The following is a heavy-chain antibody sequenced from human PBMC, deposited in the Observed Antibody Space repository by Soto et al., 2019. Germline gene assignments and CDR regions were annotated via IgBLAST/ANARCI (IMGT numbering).Heavy chain of an antibody. CDR2: INHSGST. D-gene: IGHD5-12*01. CDR3: ARGHGSGYDTGLYYFDY. J-gene: IGHJ4*02. CDR1: GGSFSGYY. Sequence: PSETLSLTCAVYGGSFSGYYWSWIRQPPGKGLEWIGEINHSGSTNYNPSLKSRVTISVDTSKNQFSLKLSSVTAADTAVYYCARGHGSGYDTGLYYFDYWGQGTLVTVSS. V-gene: IGHV4-34*01.